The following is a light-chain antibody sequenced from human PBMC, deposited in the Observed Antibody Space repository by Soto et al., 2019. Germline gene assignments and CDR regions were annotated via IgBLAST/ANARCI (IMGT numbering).Light chain of an antibody. Sequence: QSVVTQSPSVSGAPGQRVTISCTGSSSNLGAGYDVYWYRHLPGTAPKLLIYGNSNRPSGVPDRFSGSKSGTSASLAITGLQAEDEADYYCQSYDSSLSGVVFGGGTKVTVL. CDR3: QSYDSSLSGVV. CDR1: SSNLGAGYD. CDR2: GNS. J-gene: IGLJ2*01. V-gene: IGLV1-40*01.